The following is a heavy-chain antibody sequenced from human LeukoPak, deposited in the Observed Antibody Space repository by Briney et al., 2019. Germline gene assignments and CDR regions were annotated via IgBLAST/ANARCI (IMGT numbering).Heavy chain of an antibody. CDR1: GFSFSSYW. CDR2: IKQDGSET. CDR3: ARDSLGYDFWSGYYSGY. V-gene: IGHV3-7*01. Sequence: PGGSLRLSCAASGFSFSSYWMSWVRQAPGKGLEWVANIKQDGSETYSVDSVKGRFTISRDNAKNSLYLQMNSLRAEDTAVYYCARDSLGYDFWSGYYSGYWGQGTLVTVSS. J-gene: IGHJ4*02. D-gene: IGHD3-3*01.